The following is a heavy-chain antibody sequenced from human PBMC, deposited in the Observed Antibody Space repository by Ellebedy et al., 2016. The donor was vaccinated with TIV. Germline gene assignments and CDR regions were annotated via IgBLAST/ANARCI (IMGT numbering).Heavy chain of an antibody. Sequence: SETLSLTXTVSGASIDRTSYYWSWIRQPPGKGLEWIGSIYYSGTTHYNPSLRSRATISVDTSKNHFSLQLASVTAADTAVYYCARLSDGNYGNDFWGQGTLVTVSS. V-gene: IGHV4-39*02. J-gene: IGHJ4*02. CDR3: ARLSDGNYGNDF. D-gene: IGHD4-11*01. CDR1: GASIDRTSYY. CDR2: IYYSGTT.